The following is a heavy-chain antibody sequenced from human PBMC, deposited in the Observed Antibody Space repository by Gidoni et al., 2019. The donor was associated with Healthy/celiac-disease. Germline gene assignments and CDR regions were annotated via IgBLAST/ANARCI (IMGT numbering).Heavy chain of an antibody. V-gene: IGHV3-74*01. CDR1: GFPFSSYW. CDR2: SNSDGSST. Sequence: EVQLVESGGGYVPPGGSLRLSCPASGFPFSSYWVHWVRQAPGKGLVWVSRSNSDGSSTSYADSVKGRFTISRDNAKNTLYLQMNSLRAEDTAVYYCARDYGELLPDDAFDIWGQGTMVTVSS. CDR3: ARDYGELLPDDAFDI. D-gene: IGHD1-26*01. J-gene: IGHJ3*02.